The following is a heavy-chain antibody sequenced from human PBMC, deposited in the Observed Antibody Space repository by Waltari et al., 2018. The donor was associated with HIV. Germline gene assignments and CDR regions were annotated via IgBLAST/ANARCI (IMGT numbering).Heavy chain of an antibody. CDR3: VRAGRSSDGFDV. CDR2: IESDGAST. D-gene: IGHD6-6*01. J-gene: IGHJ3*01. V-gene: IGHV3-74*01. CDR1: GFTFSRYW. Sequence: GGLVQPGGSLRLSCGASGFTFSRYWMHWVRQAPGKGLVWVSRIESDGASTNYADSVKGRVTISRDNAKNTLSLQMNSLSVEDTAVYYCVRAGRSSDGFDVWGQGTMVTVSS.